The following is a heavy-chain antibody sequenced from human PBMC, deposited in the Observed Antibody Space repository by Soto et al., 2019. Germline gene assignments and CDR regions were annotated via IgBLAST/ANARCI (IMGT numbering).Heavy chain of an antibody. Sequence: EVQLVESGGGLVKPGGSLRLSCAASGFTFSSYWMHWVRQAPGKGLVWVSRINSAGSSTSYADSVKGRFTIARDNAKNPLYLQMNRLSAVDTAVYYCARGLAAACPYYYDYYGMDVWGQGTTVTVS. D-gene: IGHD6-13*01. CDR1: GFTFSSYW. CDR3: ARGLAAACPYYYDYYGMDV. J-gene: IGHJ6*02. CDR2: INSAGSST. V-gene: IGHV3-74*01.